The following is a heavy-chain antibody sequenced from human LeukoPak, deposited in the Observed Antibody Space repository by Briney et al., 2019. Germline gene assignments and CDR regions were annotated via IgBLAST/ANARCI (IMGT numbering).Heavy chain of an antibody. Sequence: ASVKVSCKAFGYTFTSYDINWVRQATGQGLEWMGWMNPNSGNTGYAQKFQGRVTMTRNTSISTAYMELSSLRSEDTAVYYCARGRFIFKYYYDSSGYYPEFNFDYWGQGTLVTVSS. CDR2: MNPNSGNT. CDR1: GYTFTSYD. V-gene: IGHV1-8*01. CDR3: ARGRFIFKYYYDSSGYYPEFNFDY. J-gene: IGHJ4*02. D-gene: IGHD3-22*01.